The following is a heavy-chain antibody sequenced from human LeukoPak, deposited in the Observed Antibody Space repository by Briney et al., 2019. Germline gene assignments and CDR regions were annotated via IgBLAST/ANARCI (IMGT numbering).Heavy chain of an antibody. J-gene: IGHJ4*02. Sequence: ASVKVSCKASGYTFTGYYIQWVRQAPGQGLEWMGWIYPNSGGTMFAQKFQGRVIMTRDTSISTVYMELTRLKSEDTAVYYCARTYDTSGFYVLGYWGQGTLVTVSS. V-gene: IGHV1-2*02. CDR3: ARTYDTSGFYVLGY. D-gene: IGHD3-22*01. CDR1: GYTFTGYY. CDR2: IYPNSGGT.